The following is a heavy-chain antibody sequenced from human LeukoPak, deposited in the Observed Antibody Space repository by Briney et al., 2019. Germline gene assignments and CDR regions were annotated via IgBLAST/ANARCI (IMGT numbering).Heavy chain of an antibody. V-gene: IGHV3-21*04. Sequence: GGSLRLSCAASGFTFSNYNMNWVRQAPGKGREGVSSMSSGSSYIYYADSVKGRFTISRDNAKNSLYLQMNSLRAEDTALYHCARNGAAAGTYYYYMDVWGKGTTVTVSS. CDR1: GFTFSNYN. CDR3: ARNGAAAGTYYYYMDV. CDR2: MSSGSSYI. D-gene: IGHD6-13*01. J-gene: IGHJ6*03.